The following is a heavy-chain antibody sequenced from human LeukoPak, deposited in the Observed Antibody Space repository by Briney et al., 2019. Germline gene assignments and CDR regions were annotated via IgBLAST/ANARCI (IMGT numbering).Heavy chain of an antibody. Sequence: GGSLRLSCAASGFTFSSYGMHWVRQAPGKGLEWVAVTSYDGSNKYYADSVKGRFTISRDNSKNTLYLQMNSLRAEDTAVYYCAKDGGVGFHSGYPTGYFDYWGQGTLVTVSS. CDR3: AKDGGVGFHSGYPTGYFDY. CDR1: GFTFSSYG. CDR2: TSYDGSNK. D-gene: IGHD5-12*01. V-gene: IGHV3-30*18. J-gene: IGHJ4*02.